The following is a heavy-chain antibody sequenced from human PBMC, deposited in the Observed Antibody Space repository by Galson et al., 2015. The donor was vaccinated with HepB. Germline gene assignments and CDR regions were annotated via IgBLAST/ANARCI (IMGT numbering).Heavy chain of an antibody. V-gene: IGHV3-30*04. Sequence: SLRLSCAASGFTFSSYAMHWVRQAPGKGLEWVAVISYDGSNKYYADSVKGRFTISRDNSKNTLYLQMNSLRAEDTAVYYCARERRPGVYGSGSYSYWGQGTLVTVSS. CDR2: ISYDGSNK. CDR3: ARERRPGVYGSGSYSY. J-gene: IGHJ4*02. D-gene: IGHD3-10*01. CDR1: GFTFSSYA.